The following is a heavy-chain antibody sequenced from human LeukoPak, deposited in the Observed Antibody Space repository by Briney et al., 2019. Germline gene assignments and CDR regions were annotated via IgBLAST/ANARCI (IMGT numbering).Heavy chain of an antibody. Sequence: ASVKVSCKASGYTFTSYYMHWLRQAPAQGLEWMGIINPSGGSTSYAQKFQGRVTMTRDTSTSTVYMELSSLRSEDTAVYYCARRSASCSGGSCYPDAFDIWGQGTMVTVSS. J-gene: IGHJ3*02. CDR1: GYTFTSYY. CDR3: ARRSASCSGGSCYPDAFDI. D-gene: IGHD2-15*01. V-gene: IGHV1-46*03. CDR2: INPSGGST.